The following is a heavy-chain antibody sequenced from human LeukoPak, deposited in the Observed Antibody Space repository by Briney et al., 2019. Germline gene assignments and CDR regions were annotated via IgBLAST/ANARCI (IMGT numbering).Heavy chain of an antibody. CDR3: ARGLSSWSGRYFDY. J-gene: IGHJ4*02. CDR1: GGSISSGGYS. D-gene: IGHD6-13*01. V-gene: IGHV4-30-2*01. CDR2: IYHSGST. Sequence: SQTLSLTCAVSGGSISSGGYSWSWIRQPPGKGLEWIGYIYHSGSTYYNPSLKSRVTISVDTSKNQFSLKLSSVTAADTAVYYCARGLSSWSGRYFDYWGQGTLVTVSS.